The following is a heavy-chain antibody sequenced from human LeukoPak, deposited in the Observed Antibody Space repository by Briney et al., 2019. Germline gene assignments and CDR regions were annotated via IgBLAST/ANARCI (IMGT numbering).Heavy chain of an antibody. V-gene: IGHV4-30-2*01. CDR2: IYHSGST. CDR1: GGSISSGGYY. CDR3: ARHKENGVGDAFDI. J-gene: IGHJ3*02. D-gene: IGHD2-15*01. Sequence: SQTLSLTCTVSGGSISSGGYYWSWIRQPPGKGLEWIGYIYHSGSTYYNPSLKSRVTISVDRSKNQFSLKLSSVTAADTAVYYCARHKENGVGDAFDIWGQGTMVTVSS.